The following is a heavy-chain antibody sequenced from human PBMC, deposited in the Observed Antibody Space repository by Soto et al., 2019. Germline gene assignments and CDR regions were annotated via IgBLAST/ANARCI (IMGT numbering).Heavy chain of an antibody. CDR3: TTDINQPLSFPFDY. J-gene: IGHJ4*02. CDR1: GFTFSNAW. Sequence: GGSLRLSCAASGFTFSNAWMSWVRQAPGKGLEWVGRIKSKTDGGTTDYAAPVKGRFTISRDDSKNTLYLQMNSLKTEDTAVYYCTTDINQPLSFPFDYWGQGTLVTVSS. CDR2: IKSKTDGGTT. V-gene: IGHV3-15*01. D-gene: IGHD2-2*01.